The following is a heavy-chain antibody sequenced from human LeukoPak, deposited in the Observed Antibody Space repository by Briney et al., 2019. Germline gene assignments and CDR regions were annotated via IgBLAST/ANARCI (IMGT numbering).Heavy chain of an antibody. V-gene: IGHV1-18*01. D-gene: IGHD3-22*01. Sequence: ASVKVSCKASGYTFSSYGISWLRQAPGQGLEWMGWISAYNGDTNSAQKLQGRVTMTTDTSTSTAYMELRSLRSDDTAVYYCARPLPYYYDSNGRYAFDIWGQGTMVTVSS. CDR1: GYTFSSYG. CDR2: ISAYNGDT. J-gene: IGHJ3*02. CDR3: ARPLPYYYDSNGRYAFDI.